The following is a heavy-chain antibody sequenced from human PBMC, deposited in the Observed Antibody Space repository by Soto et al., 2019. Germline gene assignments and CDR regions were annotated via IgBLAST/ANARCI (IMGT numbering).Heavy chain of an antibody. V-gene: IGHV4-39*01. D-gene: IGHD3-10*01. Sequence: SETLSLTCTVSGGSISSSSYYWGWIRQPPGKGLEWIGSIYYSGSTYYNPSLKSRVTISVDTSKNQFSLKLSSVTAADTAVYYCASATMVRGVIREVWFDPWGQGTLVTVS. J-gene: IGHJ5*02. CDR3: ASATMVRGVIREVWFDP. CDR1: GGSISSSSYY. CDR2: IYYSGST.